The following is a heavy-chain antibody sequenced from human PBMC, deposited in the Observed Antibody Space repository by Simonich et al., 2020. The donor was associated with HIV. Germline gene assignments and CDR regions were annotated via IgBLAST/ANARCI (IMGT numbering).Heavy chain of an antibody. J-gene: IGHJ4*02. CDR2: GDPEQDET. CDR1: GSTFTVHY. D-gene: IGHD1-1*01. Sequence: ELQLVQSGAEVKKPGATVKISCRAVGSTFTVHYIHWGQQVPGKGLEWVGRGDPEQDETNYARKFQGRLTITADTSPDIAYMELSSLRSEDTAVYYCATVGLRDGYNYYWGQGTLITVSS. CDR3: ATVGLRDGYNYY. V-gene: IGHV1-69-2*01.